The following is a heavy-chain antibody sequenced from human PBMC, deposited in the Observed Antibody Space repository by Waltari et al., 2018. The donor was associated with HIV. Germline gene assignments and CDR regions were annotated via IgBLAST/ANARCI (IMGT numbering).Heavy chain of an antibody. V-gene: IGHV3-23*01. J-gene: IGHJ4*02. Sequence: EVQLLESGGGLVQPGGSLRLSCAASGFTFSSYIVAWVRQAPGKGLEWVSGISASGGRTYYADPVKGRFTISRDNSKNTLYLQMNSLRAGDTAVYYCAKVTVGIAVAGTKDYWGQGTVVIVSS. CDR3: AKVTVGIAVAGTKDY. CDR2: ISASGGRT. D-gene: IGHD6-19*01. CDR1: GFTFSSYI.